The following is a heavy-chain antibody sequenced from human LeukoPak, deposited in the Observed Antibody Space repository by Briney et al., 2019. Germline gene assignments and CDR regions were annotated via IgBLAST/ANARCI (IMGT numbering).Heavy chain of an antibody. CDR3: AKDSQRLVCYDY. Sequence: PGGSLRLSCAASGFTFSSYAMSWVRQAPGKGLEWVSAISGSGGSTYYADSVKGRFTVSRDNSKYTLYLQMNSLRAEDTAVYYCAKDSQRLVCYDYWGKGTLVTVSS. V-gene: IGHV3-23*01. CDR1: GFTFSSYA. CDR2: ISGSGGST. J-gene: IGHJ4*02. D-gene: IGHD6-13*01.